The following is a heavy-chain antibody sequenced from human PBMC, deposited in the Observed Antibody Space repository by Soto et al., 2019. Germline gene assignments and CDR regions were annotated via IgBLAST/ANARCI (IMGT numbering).Heavy chain of an antibody. CDR3: ARGGYCTTTSCPGENWFDP. Sequence: PGGSLRLSCAASGFTFDDYTMHWVRQAPGKGLEWVSLISWDGGSIYYADSVKGRFTISRDNAKNSLYVQMDSLRAEDTAVYYCARGGYCTTTSCPGENWFDPWGQGTLVTVSS. CDR2: ISWDGGSI. J-gene: IGHJ5*02. V-gene: IGHV3-43*01. CDR1: GFTFDDYT. D-gene: IGHD2-2*01.